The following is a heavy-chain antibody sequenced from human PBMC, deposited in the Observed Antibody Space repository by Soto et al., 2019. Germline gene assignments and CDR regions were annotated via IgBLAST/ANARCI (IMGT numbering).Heavy chain of an antibody. D-gene: IGHD6-6*01. Sequence: SQTLSLTCAISGVSVSSDTAAWNWIRQSPSRGLEWLGRTYYRSKWYNDYAVSVKSRITLNPDTSKNQFSLQLNSPTPEDTAVYYCARAKEYTSSSGMDVWGQGITV. J-gene: IGHJ6*02. CDR1: GVSVSSDTAA. V-gene: IGHV6-1*01. CDR2: TYYRSKWYN. CDR3: ARAKEYTSSSGMDV.